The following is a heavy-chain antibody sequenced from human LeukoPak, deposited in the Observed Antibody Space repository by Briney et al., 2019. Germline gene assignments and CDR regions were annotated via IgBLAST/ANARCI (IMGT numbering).Heavy chain of an antibody. CDR3: ARGGVAARRGLSY. D-gene: IGHD6-6*01. J-gene: IGHJ4*02. Sequence: SETLSLTCAVYGGSFSGYYWSWIRQPPGKGLEWIGEINHSGSTNYNPSLKGRVTISVDTSKNQFSLKLSSVTAADTAVYYCARGGVAARRGLSYWGQGTLVTVSS. CDR2: INHSGST. CDR1: GGSFSGYY. V-gene: IGHV4-34*01.